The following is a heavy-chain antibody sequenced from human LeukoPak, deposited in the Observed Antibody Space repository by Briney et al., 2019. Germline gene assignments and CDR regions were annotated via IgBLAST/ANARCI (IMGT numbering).Heavy chain of an antibody. J-gene: IGHJ4*02. D-gene: IGHD2-2*02. CDR1: GFTFSSYA. Sequence: PGGSLRLSCAASGFTFSSYAMHWVRQAPGKGLEWVAVISYDGSNKYYADSVKGRFTISRDNSKNTLYLRMNSLRAEDTAVYYCARGEAYCSSTSCYMTDYWGQGTLVTVSS. V-gene: IGHV3-30-3*01. CDR2: ISYDGSNK. CDR3: ARGEAYCSSTSCYMTDY.